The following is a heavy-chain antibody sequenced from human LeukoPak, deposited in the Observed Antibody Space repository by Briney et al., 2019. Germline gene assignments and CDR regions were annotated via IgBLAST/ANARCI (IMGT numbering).Heavy chain of an antibody. CDR2: INPSGGST. CDR3: ASVKKGHDYGDYDWWTREINFDY. D-gene: IGHD4-17*01. V-gene: IGHV1-46*01. Sequence: ASVKVSCKASGYTLTSYYMHCVRHAPGQGLEWMGIINPSGGSTSYAQKFQGRVTMTRDTSTSTVYMELSSLRSEATAVYYCASVKKGHDYGDYDWWTREINFDYWGQGTLVTVYS. CDR1: GYTLTSYY. J-gene: IGHJ4*02.